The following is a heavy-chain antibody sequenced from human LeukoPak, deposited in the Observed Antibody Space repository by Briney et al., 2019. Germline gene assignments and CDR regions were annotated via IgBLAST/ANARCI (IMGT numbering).Heavy chain of an antibody. Sequence: ASVKVSCKASGYTFTSYGISWVRQAPGQGLEWMGWISAYNGNTNYAQKLQGRVTMTIDTSTSTAYMELRSLRSDDTAVYYCARGTRYCSGGSCYFGTYYFDYWGQGTLVTVSS. CDR3: ARGTRYCSGGSCYFGTYYFDY. D-gene: IGHD2-15*01. CDR1: GYTFTSYG. J-gene: IGHJ4*02. CDR2: ISAYNGNT. V-gene: IGHV1-18*01.